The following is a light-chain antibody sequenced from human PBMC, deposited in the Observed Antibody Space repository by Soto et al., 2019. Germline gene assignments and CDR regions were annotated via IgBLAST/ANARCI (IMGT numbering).Light chain of an antibody. Sequence: DIPMTQSPSSLSASVGDRVTITCRASQSIGKYLNWYQQKPGKAPQLLIYAASSLQSGVPSRFSGSGSGTEFTLTIGSLQLEDFATYYCQQSYSVFWTFGQGTKVEIK. V-gene: IGKV1-39*01. CDR1: QSIGKY. CDR2: AAS. J-gene: IGKJ1*01. CDR3: QQSYSVFWT.